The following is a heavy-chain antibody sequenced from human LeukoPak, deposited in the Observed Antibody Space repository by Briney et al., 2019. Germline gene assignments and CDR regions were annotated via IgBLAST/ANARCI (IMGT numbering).Heavy chain of an antibody. Sequence: GGSLRLSCAASEFTFSSYWMHWVRRAPGKGLVWVSRINSDVTLTTYADSVKGRFTISRDNAKNTLYLQMNSLRAEDTAVYYCVRGGKTSNYFDYWGQGNLVTVSS. CDR3: VRGGKTSNYFDY. V-gene: IGHV3-74*01. CDR2: INSDVTLT. J-gene: IGHJ4*02. CDR1: EFTFSSYW.